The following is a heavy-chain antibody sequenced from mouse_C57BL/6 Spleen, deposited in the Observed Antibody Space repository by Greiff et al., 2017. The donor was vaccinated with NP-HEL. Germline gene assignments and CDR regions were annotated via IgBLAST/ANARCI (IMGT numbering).Heavy chain of an antibody. CDR3: ARDGLTGAWFAY. CDR2: ISYDGSN. J-gene: IGHJ3*01. V-gene: IGHV3-6*01. D-gene: IGHD4-1*01. CDR1: GYSITSGYY. Sequence: VQLKESGPGLVKPSQSLSLTCSVTGYSITSGYYWNWIRQFPGNKLEWMGYISYDGSNNYNPSLKNRISITRDTSKNQFFLKLNSVTTEDTATYYCARDGLTGAWFAYWGQGTLVTVSA.